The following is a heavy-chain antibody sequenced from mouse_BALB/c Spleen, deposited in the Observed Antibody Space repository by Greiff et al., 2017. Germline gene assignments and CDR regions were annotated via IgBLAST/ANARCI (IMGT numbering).Heavy chain of an antibody. J-gene: IGHJ4*01. CDR2: IWSDGST. D-gene: IGHD2-14*01. CDR3: ARHGRYEDAMDY. V-gene: IGHV2-6-2*01. CDR1: GFSLTSYG. Sequence: VMLVESGPDLVAPSQSLSITCTVSGFSLTSYGVHWVRQPPGKGLEWLVVIWSDGSTTYNSALKSRLSISKDNSKSQVFLKMNSLQTDDTAMYYCARHGRYEDAMDYWGQGTSVTVSS.